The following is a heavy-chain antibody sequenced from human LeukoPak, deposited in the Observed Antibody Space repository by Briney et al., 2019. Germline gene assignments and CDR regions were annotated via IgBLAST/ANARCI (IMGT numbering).Heavy chain of an antibody. D-gene: IGHD3-10*01. CDR3: ASPVGGSGSYNFDY. J-gene: IGHJ4*02. CDR2: IYPGDSDT. CDR1: GYRFTTDY. Sequence: GESLKISCKASGYRFTTDYIGWVRQMPGKGLEWMGIIYPGDSDTRYSPSFQGQVTISADKSISTAYLQWSSLKASDTAMYYCASPVGGSGSYNFDYWGQGTLVTVSS. V-gene: IGHV5-51*01.